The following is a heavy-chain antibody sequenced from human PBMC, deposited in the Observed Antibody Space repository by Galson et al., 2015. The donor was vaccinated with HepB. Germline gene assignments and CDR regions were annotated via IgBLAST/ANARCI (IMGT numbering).Heavy chain of an antibody. CDR1: GFTFSSYS. CDR3: ARGVRHYYDSSGPDYYYYMDV. V-gene: IGHV3-21*01. Sequence: SLRLSCAASGFTFSSYSMNWVRQAPGKGLEWVSSISSSSSYIYYADSVKGRFTISRDNAKNSLYLQMNSLRAEDTAVYYCARGVRHYYDSSGPDYYYYMDVWGKGTTVTVSS. D-gene: IGHD3-22*01. CDR2: ISSSSSYI. J-gene: IGHJ6*03.